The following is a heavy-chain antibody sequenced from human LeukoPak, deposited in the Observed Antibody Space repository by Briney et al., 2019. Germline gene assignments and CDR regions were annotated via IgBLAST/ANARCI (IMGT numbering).Heavy chain of an antibody. CDR1: GGTFSSYA. V-gene: IGHV1-69*04. CDR3: ARDPEAYCGGDCSIGP. J-gene: IGHJ5*02. D-gene: IGHD2-21*02. Sequence: RASVKVSCKASGGTFSSYAISWVRQAPGQGLEWMGRIIPILGIANYAQKFQGSVTITADKSTSTAYMELSSLRSEDTAVYYCARDPEAYCGGDCSIGPWGQGTLVTVSS. CDR2: IIPILGIA.